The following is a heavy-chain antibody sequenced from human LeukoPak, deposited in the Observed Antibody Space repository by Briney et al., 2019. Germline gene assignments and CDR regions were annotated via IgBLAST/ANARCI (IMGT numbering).Heavy chain of an antibody. Sequence: GASLRLSCAASGFTVSSNYMSWVRQAPGKGLEWVSVIYSGGSTYYADSVKGRFTISRDNSKNTLYLQMNSLRAEDTAVYYCARDSLYYYYYGMDVWGQGTTVTVSS. J-gene: IGHJ6*02. CDR3: ARDSLYYYYYGMDV. V-gene: IGHV3-53*01. CDR2: IYSGGST. CDR1: GFTVSSNY.